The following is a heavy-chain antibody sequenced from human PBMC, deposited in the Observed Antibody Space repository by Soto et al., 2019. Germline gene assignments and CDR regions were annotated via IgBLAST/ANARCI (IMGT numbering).Heavy chain of an antibody. Sequence: QVQLQESGPGLVKPSQTLSLTCTVSGGSISSGDYYWSWIRQPPGKGLEWIGNIYYSGSTHYNPSLKSRRTLSVDPPKNRLSLMLSSVTAADTAVYSCARDRGSQRFDYWGPGTLVHVSS. J-gene: IGHJ4*02. CDR3: ARDRGSQRFDY. CDR2: IYYSGST. D-gene: IGHD1-26*01. V-gene: IGHV4-30-4*01. CDR1: GGSISSGDYY.